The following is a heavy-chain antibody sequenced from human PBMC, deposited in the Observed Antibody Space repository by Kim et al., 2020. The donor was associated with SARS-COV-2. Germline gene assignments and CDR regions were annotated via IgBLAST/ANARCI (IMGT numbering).Heavy chain of an antibody. Sequence: TSYGDSVNSRFTISRDNAKNTLFLQMNSLRAEDTAVYYCVTSDSSGMDVWGQGTTVTVSS. V-gene: IGHV3-74*01. D-gene: IGHD4-4*01. J-gene: IGHJ6*02. CDR2: T. CDR3: VTSDSSGMDV.